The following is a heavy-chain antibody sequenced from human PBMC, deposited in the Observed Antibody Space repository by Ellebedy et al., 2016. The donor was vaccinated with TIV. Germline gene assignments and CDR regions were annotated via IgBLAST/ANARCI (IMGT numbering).Heavy chain of an antibody. CDR2: IHQSGNT. CDR1: GGSLSIYS. J-gene: IGHJ4*02. CDR3: ATEEAGSPRRGGY. V-gene: IGHV4-34*01. Sequence: SETQSLTXAVYGGSLSIYSWSWIRQPPGKGLEWIGEIHQSGNTNYNPSLKSRVIISIDTSKNQFSLKLNSVIAADSGVYYCATEEAGSPRRGGYWGQGTLVLVSS. D-gene: IGHD3-10*01.